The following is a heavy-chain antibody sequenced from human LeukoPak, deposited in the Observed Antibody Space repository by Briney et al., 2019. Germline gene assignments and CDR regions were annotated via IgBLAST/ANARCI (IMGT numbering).Heavy chain of an antibody. J-gene: IGHJ5*02. V-gene: IGHV4-4*07. D-gene: IGHD1-14*01. Sequence: SETLSLTCTVSGGSISSYYWSWIRQPAGKGLEWIGRIYTSGSANYNPSLKSRVTMSVDTSKNQFSLKLSSVTAADTAVYYCARTRYRGNWFDPWGQGTPVTVSS. CDR1: GGSISSYY. CDR3: ARTRYRGNWFDP. CDR2: IYTSGSA.